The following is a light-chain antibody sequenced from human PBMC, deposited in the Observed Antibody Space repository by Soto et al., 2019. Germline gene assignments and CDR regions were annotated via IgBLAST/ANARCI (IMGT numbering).Light chain of an antibody. CDR3: QEFHFYLRT. J-gene: IGKJ1*01. CDR2: AAS. Sequence: DIQLTQSKSFLSSSVGDRVTITCRASQGVSNYLACYQQKPGKAPKILIYAASTLQSGVRSRFSGSGSGTELTLTISIMQPEAFASYYCQEFHFYLRTFGQVANVDIK. CDR1: QGVSNY. V-gene: IGKV1-9*01.